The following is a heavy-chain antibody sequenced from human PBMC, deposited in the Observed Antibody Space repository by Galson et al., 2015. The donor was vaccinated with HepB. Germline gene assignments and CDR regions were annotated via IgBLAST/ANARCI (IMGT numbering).Heavy chain of an antibody. J-gene: IGHJ4*02. D-gene: IGHD5-18*01. CDR2: IIPIFGTA. V-gene: IGHV1-69*13. CDR1: GGTFSSYA. Sequence: SVKVSCKASGGTFSSYAISWVRQAPGQGLEWMGGIIPIFGTANYAQKFQGRVTITADESTSTAYMELSSLRSEDTAVYYCARQQDVDTAMAWGYWGQGTLVTVSS. CDR3: ARQQDVDTAMAWGY.